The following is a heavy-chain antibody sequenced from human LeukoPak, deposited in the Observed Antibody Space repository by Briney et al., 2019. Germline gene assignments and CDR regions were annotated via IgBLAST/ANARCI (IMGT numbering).Heavy chain of an antibody. CDR2: IYYSGST. CDR3: ARAGGAYSSSWFLGY. V-gene: IGHV4-59*01. CDR1: GGSISSYY. D-gene: IGHD6-13*01. J-gene: IGHJ4*02. Sequence: SETLSLTCTVSGGSISSYYWSWIRQPPGKGLEWIGYIYYSGSTNYNPSLKSRVTISVDTSKNQFSLKLSSVTAADTAVYYCARAGGAYSSSWFLGYWGQGTLVTVSS.